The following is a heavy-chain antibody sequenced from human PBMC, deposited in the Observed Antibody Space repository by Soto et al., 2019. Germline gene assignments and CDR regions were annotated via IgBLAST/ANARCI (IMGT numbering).Heavy chain of an antibody. V-gene: IGHV3-33*01. CDR1: GFTFSSYG. CDR2: IWYDGSNK. D-gene: IGHD6-19*01. Sequence: QVQLVESGGGVVQPGRSLRLSCAASGFTFSSYGMHWVRQAPGKGLEWVAVIWYDGSNKYYADSVKGRFTISRDNSKNTLYLQMNSLRAEDTAVYFCAREGSPGYISGLCGYWGQGTLVTVSS. J-gene: IGHJ4*02. CDR3: AREGSPGYISGLCGY.